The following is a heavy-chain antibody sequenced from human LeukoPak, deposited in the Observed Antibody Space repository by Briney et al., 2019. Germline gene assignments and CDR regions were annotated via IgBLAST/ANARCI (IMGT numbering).Heavy chain of an antibody. D-gene: IGHD3-10*01. CDR2: IYSGGRT. V-gene: IGHV3-53*01. CDR3: ARDLAPLVRGVILPS. J-gene: IGHJ4*02. CDR1: GFTVSSNY. Sequence: PGGSLRLSCAASGFTVSSNYMSWVRQAPGKGLEWVSVIYSGGRTYYADSVKGRFTISRDNSKNTLYLQMNSLRAEDTAVYYCARDLAPLVRGVILPSGGQGPLVTFSS.